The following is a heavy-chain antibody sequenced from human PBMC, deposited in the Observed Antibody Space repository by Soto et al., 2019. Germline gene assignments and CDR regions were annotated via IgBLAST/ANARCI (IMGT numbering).Heavy chain of an antibody. J-gene: IGHJ4*02. CDR3: AKVTQRGPIAVGGPLGS. Sequence: QVHLVQSGAEVKKPGASVNVSCQASGSITNHPMHWVRQAPGQGLERMRIFNPSGLSTTYAQKFQGGVTITRDTSTSTVYMELSILTAEDTAVYFCAKVTQRGPIAVGGPLGSWGQGTLVIVSS. D-gene: IGHD6-19*01. V-gene: IGHV1-46*01. CDR2: FNPSGLST. CDR1: GSITNHP.